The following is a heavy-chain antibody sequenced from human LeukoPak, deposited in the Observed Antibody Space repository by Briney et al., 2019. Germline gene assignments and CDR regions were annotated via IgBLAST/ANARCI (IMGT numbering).Heavy chain of an antibody. J-gene: IGHJ6*02. V-gene: IGHV3-33*06. D-gene: IGHD6-19*01. CDR1: GFTFSSYG. CDR2: IWYDGSNK. Sequence: GRSLRLSCAASGFTFSSYGMHWVRQAPGKGLEWVAVIWYDGSNKYYADSVKGRFTISRDNSRNTLYPQMNSLRAEDTAVYYCAKDRVAGYYYYGMDVWGQGTTVTVSS. CDR3: AKDRVAGYYYYGMDV.